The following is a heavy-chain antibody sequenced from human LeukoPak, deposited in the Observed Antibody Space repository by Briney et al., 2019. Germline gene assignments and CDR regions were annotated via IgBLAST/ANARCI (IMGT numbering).Heavy chain of an antibody. J-gene: IGHJ4*02. CDR3: ARAGIQLWLSFPFDY. V-gene: IGHV3-66*01. CDR2: IYAGGST. D-gene: IGHD5-18*01. CDR1: GFTVSNSY. Sequence: PGGSLRLSCAASGFTVSNSYMSWVRQAPGKGLEWVSVIYAGGSTYYADSVKGRFTISRDNAKNTLYLQMNSLRAEDTAVYYCARAGIQLWLSFPFDYWGQGTLVTVSS.